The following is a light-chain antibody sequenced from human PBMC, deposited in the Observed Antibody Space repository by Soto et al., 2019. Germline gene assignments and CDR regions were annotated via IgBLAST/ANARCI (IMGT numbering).Light chain of an antibody. V-gene: IGKV2-30*01. Sequence: DVVMTQSPLSLPVTLGQPASISCRSSQSLAYSDGNTYLNWFQQRPGQSPRRLIYKVSNRDSGVPERFTGSGSGTDFTLKISRVEAEDVGVYYCRQGTHWPPYTFGQGTKLEIK. J-gene: IGKJ2*01. CDR1: QSLAYSDGNTY. CDR2: KVS. CDR3: RQGTHWPPYT.